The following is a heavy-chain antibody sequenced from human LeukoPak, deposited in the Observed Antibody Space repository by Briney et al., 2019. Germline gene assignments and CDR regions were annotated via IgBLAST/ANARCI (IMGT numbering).Heavy chain of an antibody. J-gene: IGHJ4*02. CDR3: ARGVMYYDSSGYLFDY. D-gene: IGHD3-22*01. CDR1: GFTFSGYG. CDR2: IWYDGSNK. V-gene: IGHV3-33*01. Sequence: PGRSLRLSWAASGFTFSGYGMHCVRQAPGKGLEWVAIIWYDGSNKYYADSVKGRSTISRDNSKNTLYLQMNSLRAEDTAVYYCARGVMYYDSSGYLFDYWGQGILVTVSS.